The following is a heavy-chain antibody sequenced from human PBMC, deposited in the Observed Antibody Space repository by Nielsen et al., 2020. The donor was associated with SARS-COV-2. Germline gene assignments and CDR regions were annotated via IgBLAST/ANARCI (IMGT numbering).Heavy chain of an antibody. CDR2: INNDGSRT. J-gene: IGHJ4*02. V-gene: IGHV3-74*01. D-gene: IGHD3-9*01. CDR3: VTGTYYDILTGPNFDY. Sequence: GESLKISCAASGFTFNSYWMHWVRRGPGRGLVWVSRINNDGSRTNYADSVKGRFTISRDNTKNTVYLQMNSLRAEDTAVYYCVTGTYYDILTGPNFDYWGQGTLVTVSS. CDR1: GFTFNSYW.